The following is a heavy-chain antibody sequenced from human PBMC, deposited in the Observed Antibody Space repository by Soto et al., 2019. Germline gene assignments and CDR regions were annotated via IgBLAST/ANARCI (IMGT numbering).Heavy chain of an antibody. J-gene: IGHJ6*02. D-gene: IGHD6-13*01. CDR1: GFTFSSYA. V-gene: IGHV3-23*01. Sequence: AGGSLRLSCTASGFTFSSYAMSWVRQAPGKGLEWVSAISGSGGSTYYADSVKGRFTISRDNSKNTLYLQMNSLRAEDTAVYYCAKEIAAALNYYGMDVWGQGNTVTV. CDR2: ISGSGGST. CDR3: AKEIAAALNYYGMDV.